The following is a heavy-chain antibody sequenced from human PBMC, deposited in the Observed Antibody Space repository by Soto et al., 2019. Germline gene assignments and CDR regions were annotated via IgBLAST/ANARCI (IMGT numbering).Heavy chain of an antibody. CDR2: ISYDGSNK. CDR3: ARQCGDYVHADY. CDR1: GFTFSSYA. J-gene: IGHJ4*02. D-gene: IGHD4-17*01. Sequence: QVQLVESGGGVVQPGRSLRLSCAASGFTFSSYAMHWVRQAPGKGLEWVAVISYDGSNKYYADSVKGRFTISRDNSKNTLYLQMNSLRAEDTAVYYCARQCGDYVHADYWGQGTLVTVSS. V-gene: IGHV3-30-3*01.